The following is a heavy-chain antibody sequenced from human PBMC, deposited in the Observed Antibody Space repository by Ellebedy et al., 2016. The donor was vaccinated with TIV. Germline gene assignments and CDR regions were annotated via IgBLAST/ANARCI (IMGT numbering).Heavy chain of an antibody. Sequence: GESLKISCKTSGYTFTNYWIAWVRQRPGKGLEWMGFIYPRDSGTRYSPSSQGQVTISADKSINTVYLQWRSLEASDTAVYYCARMVYGSGWDGYFDPWGQGTLVTVSP. J-gene: IGHJ5*02. CDR1: GYTFTNYW. CDR2: IYPRDSGT. CDR3: ARMVYGSGWDGYFDP. V-gene: IGHV5-51*01. D-gene: IGHD6-19*01.